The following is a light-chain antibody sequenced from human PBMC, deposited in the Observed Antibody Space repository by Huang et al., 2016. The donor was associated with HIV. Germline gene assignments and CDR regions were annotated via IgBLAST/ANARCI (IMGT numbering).Light chain of an antibody. CDR3: MQALQTPRT. Sequence: DIVMTQSPLSLPVTPGEPASISCRSSQSLLHSNGFNYLDWYLQKPGQSPQLLIYWGSNRASGVPDRFSGSGSVTGFTLKISRVEAEDVGVYFCMQALQTPRTFGQGTRLEIK. CDR1: QSLLHSNGFNY. J-gene: IGKJ5*01. CDR2: WGS. V-gene: IGKV2-28*01.